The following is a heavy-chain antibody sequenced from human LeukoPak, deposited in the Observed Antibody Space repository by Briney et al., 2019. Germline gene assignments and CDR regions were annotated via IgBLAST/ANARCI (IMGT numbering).Heavy chain of an antibody. J-gene: IGHJ4*02. D-gene: IGHD3-10*01. CDR1: GFIFSTYR. CDR2: IDPSSSTI. Sequence: PGGSLRLSCATSGFIFSTYRMNWVRQAPGKGPEWISFIDPSSSTIFYAGSVKGRFTISRDNAKNSLYLHMNSLRAEDTAIYYCARDGRVGEFLSSPGYWGQGTLVTVSS. V-gene: IGHV3-48*01. CDR3: ARDGRVGEFLSSPGY.